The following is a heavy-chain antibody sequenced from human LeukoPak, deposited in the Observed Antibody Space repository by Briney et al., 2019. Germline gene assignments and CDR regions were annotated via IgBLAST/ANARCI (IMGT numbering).Heavy chain of an antibody. V-gene: IGHV3-30*02. Sequence: PGGSLRLSCAASGFTFSSYAMHWVRQAPGKGLEWVAFIRYDGSNKYYADSVKGRFTISRDNSKNTLYLQMNSLRAEDTAVYYCASPRGVGATSRAFDIWGQGTMVTISS. CDR2: IRYDGSNK. J-gene: IGHJ3*02. CDR1: GFTFSSYA. D-gene: IGHD1-26*01. CDR3: ASPRGVGATSRAFDI.